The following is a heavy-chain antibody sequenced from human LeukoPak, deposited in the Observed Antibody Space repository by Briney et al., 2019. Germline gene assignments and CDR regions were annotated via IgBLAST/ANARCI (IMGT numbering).Heavy chain of an antibody. CDR3: ANNFDY. CDR1: GFTFSNYG. Sequence: GGSLRLSCAASGFTFSNYGMHWVRRAPGKGLEWVAVIWYDGSNKYYADSVKGRFTISRDNSKNTLFLQMNSLRAEDTAVYYCANNFDYWGQGTLVTVSS. J-gene: IGHJ4*02. CDR2: IWYDGSNK. V-gene: IGHV3-33*06.